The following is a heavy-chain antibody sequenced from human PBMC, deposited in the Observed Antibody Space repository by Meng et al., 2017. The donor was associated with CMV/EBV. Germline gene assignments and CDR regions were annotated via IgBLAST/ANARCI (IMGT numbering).Heavy chain of an antibody. CDR2: ISAYNGDR. CDR1: GYTFTSYG. V-gene: IGHV1-18*01. D-gene: IGHD1-26*01. Sequence: ASVKVSCKAFGYTFTSYGISWVRQAPGQGLEWMGWISAYNGDRNFAQKFQDRVTMTTDTSTSTAYMELRSLGPDDTAVHYCAGDSGMVEKWFDPWGQGTLVTVSS. CDR3: AGDSGMVEKWFDP. J-gene: IGHJ5*02.